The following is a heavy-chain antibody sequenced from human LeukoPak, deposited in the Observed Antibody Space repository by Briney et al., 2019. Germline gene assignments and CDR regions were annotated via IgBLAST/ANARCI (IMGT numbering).Heavy chain of an antibody. CDR3: TTDPTSYDSDAFDI. CDR2: VSGNGGVM. D-gene: IGHD3-16*01. Sequence: GGSLRLSCAASGFTFSSYAMSWVRQAPGKGLEWVSSVSGNGGVMYYADSVKGRFTISRDNFKNMLYLQMNSLKTEDTAVYYCTTDPTSYDSDAFDIWGQGTMVTVSS. J-gene: IGHJ3*02. V-gene: IGHV3-23*01. CDR1: GFTFSSYA.